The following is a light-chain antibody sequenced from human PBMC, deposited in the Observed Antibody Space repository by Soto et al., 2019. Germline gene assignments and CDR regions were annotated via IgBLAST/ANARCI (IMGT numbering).Light chain of an antibody. CDR1: QSISDW. CDR2: DIS. Sequence: DIQMTQSPSTLSASVGDRVTITCRASQSISDWLAWYQQKPGKAPKLLIYDISNLEIGVPSRFSGSGSGTEFTLTISGLQPDDFATYYCQQNHSLNPKFGQGTKVDIK. CDR3: QQNHSLNPK. V-gene: IGKV1-5*01. J-gene: IGKJ2*01.